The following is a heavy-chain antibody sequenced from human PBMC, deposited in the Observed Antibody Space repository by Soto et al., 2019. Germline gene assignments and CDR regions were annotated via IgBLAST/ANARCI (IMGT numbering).Heavy chain of an antibody. CDR1: GFSLSTSGVG. V-gene: IGHV2-5*02. CDR2: IYWDDDK. Sequence: QITLKESGPTLVKPTQTLTLTCTFSGFSLSTSGVGVGWIRQPPGKALEWLALIYWDDDKRYSPSLKSRLTITQDTSKNQVVLTMTNMGPVDTATYYCAHHGYYYYGMDVWGQGTTVTVSS. CDR3: AHHGYYYYGMDV. J-gene: IGHJ6*02.